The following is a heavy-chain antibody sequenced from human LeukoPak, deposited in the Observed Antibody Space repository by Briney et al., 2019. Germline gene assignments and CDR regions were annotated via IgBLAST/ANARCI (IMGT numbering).Heavy chain of an antibody. CDR2: INHSGST. CDR1: GGSFSGYY. Sequence: SETLSLTCAVYGGSFSGYYWSWIRQPPGKGLGWIGEINHSGSTNYNPSLKSRLTISVDTSKNQFSLKLSSVTAADTAVYYCASSMTTVTTYYFDYWGQGTLVTVSS. J-gene: IGHJ4*02. D-gene: IGHD4-17*01. CDR3: ASSMTTVTTYYFDY. V-gene: IGHV4-34*01.